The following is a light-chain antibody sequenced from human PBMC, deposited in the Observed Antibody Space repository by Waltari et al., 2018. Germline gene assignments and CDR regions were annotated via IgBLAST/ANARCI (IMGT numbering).Light chain of an antibody. Sequence: DIQMTQSPSSLSASVGDRVTITCRASQNISIYLNWYQQKPGKAPKVMFYGASSLQNGVPSRFSGSGSGTDFSLTIGSLQPEDFAIYYCQQSYRTPERTFGGGTRVEI. J-gene: IGKJ4*01. CDR1: QNISIY. CDR2: GAS. V-gene: IGKV1-39*01. CDR3: QQSYRTPERT.